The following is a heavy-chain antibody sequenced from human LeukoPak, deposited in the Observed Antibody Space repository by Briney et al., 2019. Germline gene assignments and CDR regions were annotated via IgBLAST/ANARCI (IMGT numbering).Heavy chain of an antibody. V-gene: IGHV4-39*01. CDR3: ARQSGPTLSRGRITIFGVARY. J-gene: IGHJ4*02. D-gene: IGHD3-3*01. Sequence: PSETLSLTCTVSGGSISSSSYYWGWIRQPPGKGLEWIGSIYYSGSTYYNPSLKSRVTISVDTSKNQFSLKLSSVTAADTAVYYCARQSGPTLSRGRITIFGVARYWGQGTLVTVSS. CDR1: GGSISSSSYY. CDR2: IYYSGST.